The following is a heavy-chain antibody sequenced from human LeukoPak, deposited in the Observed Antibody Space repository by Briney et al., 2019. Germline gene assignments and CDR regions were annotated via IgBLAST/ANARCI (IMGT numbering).Heavy chain of an antibody. CDR3: ARGADGVSSNSRGWFDP. J-gene: IGHJ5*02. CDR2: ISGSGNKT. D-gene: IGHD2-15*01. CDR1: GFTFSNYA. V-gene: IGHV3-23*01. Sequence: GGSLRLSCAASGFTFSNYAMSWVRQAPGKGLEWVSTISGSGNKTYNADSVKGRFTISRDNAKNSLYLQMNSLRAEDTAVYSCARGADGVSSNSRGWFDPWGQGTLVTVSS.